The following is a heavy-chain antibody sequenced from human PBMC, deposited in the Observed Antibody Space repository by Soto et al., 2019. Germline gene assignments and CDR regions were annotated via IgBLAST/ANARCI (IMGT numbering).Heavy chain of an antibody. CDR2: IWYDGSNK. CDR1: GFTFSSYG. J-gene: IGHJ6*02. V-gene: IGHV3-33*06. Sequence: GGSLRLSCAASGFTFSSYGMHWVRQAPGKGLEWVAVIWYDGSNKYYADSVKGRFTISRDNSKNTLYLQMNSLRAEDTAVYYCAKLRANKDETYYYYYGMDVWGQGTTVTVSS. CDR3: AKLRANKDETYYYYYGMDV.